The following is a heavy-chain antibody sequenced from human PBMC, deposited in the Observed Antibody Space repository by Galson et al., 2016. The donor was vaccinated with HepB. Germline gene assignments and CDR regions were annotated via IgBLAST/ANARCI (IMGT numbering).Heavy chain of an antibody. CDR2: IKEDGSQK. CDR3: ARVSRRAEVY. CDR1: GFNFGRYW. J-gene: IGHJ4*02. V-gene: IGHV3-7*02. Sequence: SLRLSCAASGFNFGRYWMVWVRQAPGKGLEWVANIKEDGSQKYYVDSVKGRFSISRDNARDSLYLQMNSLRAEDTAVYYCARVSRRAEVYWGQGTLVTVSS.